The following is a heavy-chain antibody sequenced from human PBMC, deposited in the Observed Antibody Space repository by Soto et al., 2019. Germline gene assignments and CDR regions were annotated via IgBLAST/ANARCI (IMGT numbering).Heavy chain of an antibody. J-gene: IGHJ4*02. D-gene: IGHD5-12*01. CDR3: ATGKWLRTHSFDY. CDR2: FDPEDGET. V-gene: IGHV1-24*01. CDR1: GYTLPELS. Sequence: AAVNVSCKXSGYTLPELSMHSVPQAPGKGLEWMGGFDPEDGETIYAQKFQGRVTMTEDTSTDTAYMELSSLRSEDTAVYYCATGKWLRTHSFDYWGQGTLVTVSS.